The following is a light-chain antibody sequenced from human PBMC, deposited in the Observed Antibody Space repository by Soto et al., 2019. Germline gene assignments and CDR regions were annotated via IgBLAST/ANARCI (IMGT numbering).Light chain of an antibody. V-gene: IGKV3D-20*01. CDR2: DSS. CDR3: LQYAGSPRT. Sequence: LLTQCPAALVSSPGDTASLSCGASQSVYNNDLAWYQQKPGLAPRLLIYDSSRRATGIPDRFRGTGYGTGFTLTITRLEPEDFAGYFCLQYAGSPRTHGQGTKVDIK. CDR1: QSVYNND. J-gene: IGKJ1*01.